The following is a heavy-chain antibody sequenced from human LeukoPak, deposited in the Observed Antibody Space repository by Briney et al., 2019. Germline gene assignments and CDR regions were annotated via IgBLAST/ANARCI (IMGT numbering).Heavy chain of an antibody. CDR3: ARDIYDSSGYSRYYYYYGMDV. CDR1: GFTFSSYA. Sequence: GGSLRLSCAASGFTFSSYAMHWVRQAPGKGLEWVAVISYDGSNKYYTDSVKGRFTISRDNSKNTLYLQMNSLRAEDTAVYYCARDIYDSSGYSRYYYYYGMDVWGQGTTVTVSS. V-gene: IGHV3-30-3*01. D-gene: IGHD3-22*01. J-gene: IGHJ6*02. CDR2: ISYDGSNK.